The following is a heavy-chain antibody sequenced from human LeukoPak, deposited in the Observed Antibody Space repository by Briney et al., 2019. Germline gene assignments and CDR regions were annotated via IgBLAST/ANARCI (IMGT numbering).Heavy chain of an antibody. J-gene: IGHJ4*02. V-gene: IGHV3-53*01. CDR2: IYSGGST. CDR1: GFTVSSNY. D-gene: IGHD3-3*01. Sequence: GGSLRLSCAASGFTVSSNYMSWVRQAPGKGLEWVSVIYSGGSTYYADSVKGRFTISRDNSKNTLYLQMNSLRAEDTAVYYCAKDYDFWSGYYKDYWGQGTLVTVSS. CDR3: AKDYDFWSGYYKDY.